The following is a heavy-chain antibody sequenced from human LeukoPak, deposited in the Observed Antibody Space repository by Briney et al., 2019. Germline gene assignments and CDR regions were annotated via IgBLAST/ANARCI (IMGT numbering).Heavy chain of an antibody. Sequence: SETLSLTCTVSGGSISGSYWSWIRQPPGKGLEWIGYVYYRGNTNYNPSLKSRVTISVDMSKNQFSLKLRSVTAADTAMYYCARQRIAARFDAFDIWGQGTMVTVSS. CDR3: ARQRIAARFDAFDI. CDR1: GGSISGSY. J-gene: IGHJ3*02. V-gene: IGHV4-59*01. CDR2: VYYRGNT. D-gene: IGHD6-6*01.